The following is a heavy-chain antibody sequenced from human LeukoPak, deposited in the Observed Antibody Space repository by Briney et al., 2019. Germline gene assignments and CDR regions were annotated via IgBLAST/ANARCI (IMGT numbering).Heavy chain of an antibody. J-gene: IGHJ4*02. D-gene: IGHD1-26*01. Sequence: SVKVSCKASGGTFSSYAISWVRQAPGQGLEWMGGIIPIFGTTNYAQKFQGRVTITTDESTSTAYMELSSLRSDDTAVYYCARVYKWELPALDYWGQGTLVTVSS. V-gene: IGHV1-69*05. CDR3: ARVYKWELPALDY. CDR1: GGTFSSYA. CDR2: IIPIFGTT.